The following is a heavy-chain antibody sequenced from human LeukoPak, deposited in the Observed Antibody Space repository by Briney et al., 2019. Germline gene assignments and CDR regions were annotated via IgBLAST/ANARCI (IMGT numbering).Heavy chain of an antibody. CDR1: GFTFSTYW. J-gene: IGHJ3*02. CDR2: IKEDGTKK. V-gene: IGHV3-7*01. CDR3: ARDPYDSSSYGAFDI. Sequence: GGSLRLSCAASGFTFSTYWMSWVRQAPGKGLEWVANIKEDGTKKFYVDSVKGRFTIFRDNTENSVYLQMNSLRAEDTAVYYCARDPYDSSSYGAFDIWGQGTLLTVSS. D-gene: IGHD2-2*01.